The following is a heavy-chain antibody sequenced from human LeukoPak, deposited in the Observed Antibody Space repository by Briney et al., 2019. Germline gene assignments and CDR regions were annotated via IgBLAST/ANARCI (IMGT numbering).Heavy chain of an antibody. CDR3: AKGPYPVPVYYYDSSGYYFDYYFDY. V-gene: IGHV3-9*01. D-gene: IGHD3-22*01. CDR2: ISWNSGSI. CDR1: GFTFDDYA. Sequence: PGGSLRLSCAASGFTFDDYAMHWVRQAPGKGLEWVSGISWNSGSIGYADSVKGRFTISRDNAKNSLYLQMNSLRAEDTALYYCAKGPYPVPVYYYDSSGYYFDYYFDYWGQGTLVTVSS. J-gene: IGHJ4*02.